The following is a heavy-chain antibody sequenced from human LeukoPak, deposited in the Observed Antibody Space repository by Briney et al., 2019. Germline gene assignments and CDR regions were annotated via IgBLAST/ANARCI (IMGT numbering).Heavy chain of an antibody. CDR3: ARRSGSYAFDY. Sequence: SETLSFTCTVSGGSISSYYWSWIRQPPGKGLEWIGYIYYSGSTHYNPSLKSRVTISVDTSKNQFPLKLSSVTAADTAVYYCARRSGSYAFDYWGQGTLVTVSS. J-gene: IGHJ4*02. CDR1: GGSISSYY. V-gene: IGHV4-59*08. D-gene: IGHD1-26*01. CDR2: IYYSGST.